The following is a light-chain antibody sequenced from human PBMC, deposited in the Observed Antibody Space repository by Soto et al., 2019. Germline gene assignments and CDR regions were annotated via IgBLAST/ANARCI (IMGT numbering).Light chain of an antibody. J-gene: IGLJ3*02. V-gene: IGLV2-8*01. CDR2: EVT. Sequence: QSALTQPPSASGSPGQSVTISCTGTSSDVGGYNYVSWYQHHPDKAPKLIIYEVTKRPSGVPXRFSGSKSGNTASLTVSGXXAEDEAXXXCNSYAGINNVVFGGGTKLTVL. CDR1: SSDVGGYNY. CDR3: NSYAGINNVV.